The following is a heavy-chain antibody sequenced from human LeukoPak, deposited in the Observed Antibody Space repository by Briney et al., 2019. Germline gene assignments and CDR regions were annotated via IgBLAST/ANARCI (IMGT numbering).Heavy chain of an antibody. CDR1: EFVFSKHA. J-gene: IGHJ4*02. V-gene: IGHV3-21*01. CDR2: ISSSSSYI. Sequence: PGGSLRLSCVASEFVFSKHAMIWVRQAPGKGLEWVSSISSSSSYIYYADSVKGRFTISRDNAKNSLYLQMNSLRAEDTAVYYCARDQYFDYWGQGTLVTVSS. CDR3: ARDQYFDY.